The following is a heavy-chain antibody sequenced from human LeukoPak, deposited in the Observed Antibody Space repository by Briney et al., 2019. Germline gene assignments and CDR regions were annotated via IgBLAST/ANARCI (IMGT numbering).Heavy chain of an antibody. Sequence: GGSLRLSCAASGFTFSTYSMNWVRQAPGKGLEWVSFISSTSYYIYYADSLKGRFTISRDNAKNSLYLQMNSLRAEDTAVYYCARERAVRAETDYWGQGTLVAVSS. CDR1: GFTFSTYS. CDR3: ARERAVRAETDY. D-gene: IGHD3-10*01. CDR2: ISSTSYYI. V-gene: IGHV3-21*01. J-gene: IGHJ4*02.